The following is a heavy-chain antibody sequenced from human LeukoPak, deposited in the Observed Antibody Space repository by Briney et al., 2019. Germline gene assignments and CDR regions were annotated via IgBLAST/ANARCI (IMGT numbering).Heavy chain of an antibody. V-gene: IGHV1-69*06. CDR3: AISSIIAAAGPYYFDY. CDR1: GGTFSSYA. CDR2: IIPIFGTA. J-gene: IGHJ4*02. D-gene: IGHD6-13*01. Sequence: VKVSCKASGGTFSSYAVSWVRQAPGQGLEWMGGIIPIFGTANYAQKFQGRVTITADKSTSTAYMELSSLRSEDTAVYYCAISSIIAAAGPYYFDYWGQGTLVTVSS.